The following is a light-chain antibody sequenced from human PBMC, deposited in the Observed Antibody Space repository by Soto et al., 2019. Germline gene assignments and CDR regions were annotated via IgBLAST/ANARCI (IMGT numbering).Light chain of an antibody. Sequence: QSALTQPASVSGSPGQSITISCTGTSGDVGGYNYVSWYQQHPVKAPKLILYEVRNRPSGVSNRFSGSKSGNTASLTIAGLQAEDEADYYCSSYTTKTTHVFGSGTKVTVL. CDR2: EVR. CDR1: SGDVGGYNY. V-gene: IGLV2-14*01. CDR3: SSYTTKTTHV. J-gene: IGLJ1*01.